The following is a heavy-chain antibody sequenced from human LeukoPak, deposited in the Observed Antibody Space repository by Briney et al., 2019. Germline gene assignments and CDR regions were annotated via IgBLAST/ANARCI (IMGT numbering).Heavy chain of an antibody. CDR3: AKDTYSSSLNWFDP. CDR2: ISWNGAGI. D-gene: IGHD6-13*01. J-gene: IGHJ5*02. CDR1: GFTFDNHA. V-gene: IGHV3-9*01. Sequence: GGSLRLSCAASGFTFDNHAMHWVRLPPGKGLEWVSGISWNGAGIVYADSVKGRFTISRDNSKNTLYLQMNSLRAEDTAVYYCAKDTYSSSLNWFDPWGQGTLVTVSS.